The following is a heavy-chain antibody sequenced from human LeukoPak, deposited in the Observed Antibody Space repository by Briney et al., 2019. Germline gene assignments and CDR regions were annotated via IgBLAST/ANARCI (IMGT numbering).Heavy chain of an antibody. CDR2: VSVDGSHK. CDR3: AKDNGDHAIDY. Sequence: GGSLRLSCAASGFTFSTHAMHWVRQAPGKGLEWVAFVSVDGSHKDYGGSVKGRFTISRDNSKNTLYLQMNSLRAEDTAVYYCAKDNGDHAIDYWAQGTMVTVSS. V-gene: IGHV3-30*18. J-gene: IGHJ4*02. D-gene: IGHD4-17*01. CDR1: GFTFSTHA.